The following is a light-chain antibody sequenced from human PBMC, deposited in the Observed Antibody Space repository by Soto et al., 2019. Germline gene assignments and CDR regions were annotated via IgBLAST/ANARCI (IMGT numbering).Light chain of an antibody. CDR3: KQYNSYST. CDR2: DAS. CDR1: QSISTW. Sequence: DIQMTQSPSTLSAFVGDRVTITCRASQSISTWLAWYQQKPGKAPKLLIYDASSLESGVPSRFSDSGSGTEMTLTISRLQPEDFASYYCKQYNSYSTFGQGTKVDIK. J-gene: IGKJ1*01. V-gene: IGKV1-5*01.